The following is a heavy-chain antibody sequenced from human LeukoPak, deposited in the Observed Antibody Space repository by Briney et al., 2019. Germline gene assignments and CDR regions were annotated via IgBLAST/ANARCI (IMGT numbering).Heavy chain of an antibody. Sequence: ASVKVSCKASGYTFTSYYMHWVRQAPGQGLEWMGIINPSGGGTNYAQKFQGRVTMTRDTSISTAYMELSRLRSDDTAVYYCARDFVVVPAARWNWFDPWGQGTLVTVSS. V-gene: IGHV1-2*02. CDR1: GYTFTSYY. J-gene: IGHJ5*02. D-gene: IGHD2-2*01. CDR3: ARDFVVVPAARWNWFDP. CDR2: INPSGGGT.